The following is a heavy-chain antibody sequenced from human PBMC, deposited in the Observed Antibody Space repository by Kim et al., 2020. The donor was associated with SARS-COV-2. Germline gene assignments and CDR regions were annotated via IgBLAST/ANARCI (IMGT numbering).Heavy chain of an antibody. CDR1: GFTFDDYA. V-gene: IGHV3-43*02. CDR3: AKDGEWLLSGDFDY. J-gene: IGHJ4*02. D-gene: IGHD3-3*01. CDR2: ISGDGST. Sequence: GGSLRLSCAASGFTFDDYAMHWVRQAPGKGLEWVSLISGDGSTYYADSLKGRFTISRDNSKNSVYLQMNSLRTEDTALYYCAKDGEWLLSGDFDYWGQGTLVTVSS.